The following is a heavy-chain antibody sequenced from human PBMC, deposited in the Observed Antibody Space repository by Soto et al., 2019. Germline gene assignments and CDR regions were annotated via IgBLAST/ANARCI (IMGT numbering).Heavy chain of an antibody. D-gene: IGHD4-17*01. CDR3: ARDFAVTTPYYYYYGMDV. J-gene: IGHJ6*02. V-gene: IGHV3-21*01. CDR1: GSTFSRYS. CDR2: ISSSSSYI. Sequence: EVQLVESGGGLVKPGGSLRLSCAASGSTFSRYSMNWVRQAPGKGLEWVSSISSSSSYIYYADSVKGRFTISRDNAKNSLYLQMNSLRAEDTAVYYCARDFAVTTPYYYYYGMDVWGQGTTVTVSS.